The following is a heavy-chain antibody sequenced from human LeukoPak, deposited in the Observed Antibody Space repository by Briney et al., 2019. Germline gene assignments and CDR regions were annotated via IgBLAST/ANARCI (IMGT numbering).Heavy chain of an antibody. Sequence: PGGSLRLSCAASGFTFSSYGMSWVRQAPGKGLEGVSGISDSAGTTNYADSVKGRFSVSRDNSKNTLFLQMNSLRDEDTAIYYCARGIDEHSYGPWGYWGQGTLVTVSS. CDR2: ISDSAGTT. V-gene: IGHV3-23*01. D-gene: IGHD1-26*01. CDR3: ARGIDEHSYGPWGY. J-gene: IGHJ4*02. CDR1: GFTFSSYG.